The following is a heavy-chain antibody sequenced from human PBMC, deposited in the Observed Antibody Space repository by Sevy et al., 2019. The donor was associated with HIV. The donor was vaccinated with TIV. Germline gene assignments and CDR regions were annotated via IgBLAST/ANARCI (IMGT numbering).Heavy chain of an antibody. J-gene: IGHJ4*02. CDR2: IRYDGSDK. CDR1: GFIFSNYG. CDR3: AKDLAGPGRRYFDY. V-gene: IGHV3-30*02. D-gene: IGHD6-13*01. Sequence: GGSRLSCAASGFIFSNYGMHWVRQVPGKGLEWVTFIRYDGSDKYYAASVKGRFTISRDDSKNTLYLQMDSLRAEDTAIYYCAKDLAGPGRRYFDYWGQGTLVTVSS.